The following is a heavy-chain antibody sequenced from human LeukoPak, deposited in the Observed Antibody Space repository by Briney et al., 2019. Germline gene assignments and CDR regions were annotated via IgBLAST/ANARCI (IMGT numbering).Heavy chain of an antibody. J-gene: IGHJ4*02. CDR2: INPSGGST. Sequence: GASVKVSCKASGYTFSGDYIHWVRQAPGQGLEWMGIINPSGGSTRYAQKFQGRVTMTRDTSTSTVYMDLSSLSSEDTAVYYCLVRGVDNFDYWGQGTLVTVSS. CDR3: LVRGVDNFDY. CDR1: GYTFSGDY. D-gene: IGHD3-10*01. V-gene: IGHV1-46*01.